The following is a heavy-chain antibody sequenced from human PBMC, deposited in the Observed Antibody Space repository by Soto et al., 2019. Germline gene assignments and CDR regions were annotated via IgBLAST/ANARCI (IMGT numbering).Heavy chain of an antibody. V-gene: IGHV4-59*01. CDR3: GRVGVISYRPWFDP. CDR1: GGSISHYY. Sequence: SETLSLTCSVSGGSISHYYWSWIRQSPGKGLEWIGYAYYSGSTNYNPSLKSRVTISVDTSKNQFSLKLSSVTTADTAVYYCGRVGVISYRPWFDPWGQGTLGTVSS. J-gene: IGHJ5*02. CDR2: AYYSGST. D-gene: IGHD3-10*01.